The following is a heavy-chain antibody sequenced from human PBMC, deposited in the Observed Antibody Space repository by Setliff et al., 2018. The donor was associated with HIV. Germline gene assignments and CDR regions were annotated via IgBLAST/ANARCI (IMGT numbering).Heavy chain of an antibody. J-gene: IGHJ4*02. Sequence: SETLSLTCTVYGGFIKNSNYYWGWIRQPPGKGLEWIGNIHYSGSTYYNPSLKSRVTISVDTSKNQFSLKLSSVTAADRAVYYCARQLITLDYFDYWGQGTLVTVSS. CDR2: IHYSGST. CDR1: GGFIKNSNYY. CDR3: ARQLITLDYFDY. V-gene: IGHV4-39*01. D-gene: IGHD3-16*01.